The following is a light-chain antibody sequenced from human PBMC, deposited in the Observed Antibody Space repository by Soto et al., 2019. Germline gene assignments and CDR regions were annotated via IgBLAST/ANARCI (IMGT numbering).Light chain of an antibody. CDR2: DVS. CDR1: TSDIGRFNY. J-gene: IGLJ3*02. V-gene: IGLV2-14*03. CDR3: ASYTTSSTVV. Sequence: HSALTQPASVSGSPGQSISISCTGTTSDIGRFNYVSWYQLHPGKAPKLIVYDVSNRPSGLSNRFSGSKSGNTASLIISGLQAEDEADYYCASYTTSSTVVFGGGTKLTVL.